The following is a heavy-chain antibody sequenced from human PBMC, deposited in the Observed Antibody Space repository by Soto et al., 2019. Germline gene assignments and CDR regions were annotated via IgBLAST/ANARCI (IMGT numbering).Heavy chain of an antibody. CDR1: GFSLSTTGEG. J-gene: IGHJ5*02. CDR3: VPRPASNGAWFDP. D-gene: IGHD7-27*01. V-gene: IGHV2-5*02. Sequence: SGPTLVNPTQTLTLNCAFSGFSLSTTGEGXGWFRQPPGKAPKWLALIYWDDDVRYSPSLRNRLTTTKDTSENQVVLTMTNIDPLDPATYYCVPRPASNGAWFDPWGQGTLVTVSS. CDR2: IYWDDDV.